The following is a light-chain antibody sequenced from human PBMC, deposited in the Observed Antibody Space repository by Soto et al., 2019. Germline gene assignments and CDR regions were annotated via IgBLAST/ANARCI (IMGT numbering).Light chain of an antibody. V-gene: IGLV2-11*01. CDR3: CSYAGSYTYV. Sequence: QSALTQPRSVSGSPGQSVTLSCTGTSSDVGTYKYVSWYQNQPGTAPKLIIYDVTKRPSGVPDRFSGSKSGDTASLTISGLQAEDEADYYCCSYAGSYTYVFGTGTKLTVL. CDR2: DVT. CDR1: SSDVGTYKY. J-gene: IGLJ1*01.